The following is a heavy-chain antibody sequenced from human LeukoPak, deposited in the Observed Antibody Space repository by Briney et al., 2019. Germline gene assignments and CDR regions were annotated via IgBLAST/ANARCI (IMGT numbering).Heavy chain of an antibody. J-gene: IGHJ3*02. CDR1: GYTLTELS. CDR3: ATVGVVLYDIRGYDAFDI. CDR2: FDPEDGET. D-gene: IGHD3-22*01. V-gene: IGHV1-24*01. Sequence: ASVKVPCKVSGYTLTELSMHWVRQAPGEGLEWMGGFDPEDGETIYAQKFQGRVTMTEDTSTDTAYMELSSLRSEDTAVYYCATVGVVLYDIRGYDAFDIWGQGTMVTVSS.